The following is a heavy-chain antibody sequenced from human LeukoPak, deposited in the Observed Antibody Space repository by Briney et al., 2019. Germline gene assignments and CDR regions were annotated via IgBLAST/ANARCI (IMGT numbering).Heavy chain of an antibody. CDR3: ARSAIAVAGTIDY. D-gene: IGHD6-19*01. CDR1: GGSISRYY. V-gene: IGHV4-59*08. CDR2: IYYSGST. J-gene: IGHJ4*02. Sequence: SETLSLTCTVSGGSISRYYWSWIRQPPGKGLEWIGYIYYSGSTNYNPSLKSRVTISVDMSKNQFSLRLSSVTAADTAVYYCARSAIAVAGTIDYWGQGTLVTVSS.